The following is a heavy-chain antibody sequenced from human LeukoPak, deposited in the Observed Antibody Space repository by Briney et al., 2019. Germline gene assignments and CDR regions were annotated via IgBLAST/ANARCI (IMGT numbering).Heavy chain of an antibody. J-gene: IGHJ4*02. D-gene: IGHD3-10*01. Sequence: GGSLRLSCTASGFTFGDYAMTWVRQAPGKGLEWVGFIASETYGGTAEYAASVKGRFTISRDDSKSTAYLQMNSLKTEDTALYYCTRIYGSGTFLPDYWGQGTLVTVSS. V-gene: IGHV3-49*04. CDR2: IASETYGGTA. CDR1: GFTFGDYA. CDR3: TRIYGSGTFLPDY.